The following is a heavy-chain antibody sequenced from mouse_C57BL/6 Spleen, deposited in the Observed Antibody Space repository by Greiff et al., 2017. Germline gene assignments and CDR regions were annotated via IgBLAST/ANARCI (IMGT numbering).Heavy chain of an antibody. CDR1: GFNIKDDY. CDR2: IDPENGDT. CDR3: TTVRVTTGTWFAY. J-gene: IGHJ3*01. Sequence: VQLKQSGAELVRPGASVKLSCTASGFNIKDDYMHWVKQRPEQGLEWIGWIDPENGDTEYASKFQGKATITADTSSNTAYLQLSSLTSEDTAVYYCTTVRVTTGTWFAYWGQGTLVTVSA. V-gene: IGHV14-4*01. D-gene: IGHD2-2*01.